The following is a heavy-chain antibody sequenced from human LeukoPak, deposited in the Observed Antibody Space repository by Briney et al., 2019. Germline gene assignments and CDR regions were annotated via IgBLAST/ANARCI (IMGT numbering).Heavy chain of an antibody. Sequence: GASVKVSCKASGYTFTSYYMHWVRQARGQGLEWMGIINPSGGSTSYAQKFQGRVTMTRDMSTSTVYMELSSLRSEDTAVYYCARPAQRIAAAGTWYFQHWGQGTLVTVSS. CDR3: ARPAQRIAAAGTWYFQH. V-gene: IGHV1-46*01. CDR1: GYTFTSYY. D-gene: IGHD6-13*01. CDR2: INPSGGST. J-gene: IGHJ1*01.